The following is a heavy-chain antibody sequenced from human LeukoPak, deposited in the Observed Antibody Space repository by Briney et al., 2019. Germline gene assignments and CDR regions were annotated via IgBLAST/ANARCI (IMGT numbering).Heavy chain of an antibody. J-gene: IGHJ6*02. V-gene: IGHV1-18*01. CDR1: GYTFTSYG. CDR3: ARHEYYYGMDV. CDR2: ISAYNGNT. Sequence: ASVKVSCKASGYTFTSYGISWVRQAPGQGLEWMGWISAYNGNTNYAQKLQGRVTMTTDTSTSTAHMELRSLRSDDTAVYYCARHEYYYGMDVWGQGTTVTVSS.